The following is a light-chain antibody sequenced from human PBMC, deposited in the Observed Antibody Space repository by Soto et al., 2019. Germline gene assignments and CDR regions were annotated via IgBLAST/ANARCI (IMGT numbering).Light chain of an antibody. V-gene: IGLV2-8*01. CDR3: SCYGGIKNAV. CDR2: EVS. Sequence: QSALTQPPSASGSPGQSVTIPCTGSSSDVGGYNYVSWYQQHPGKAPKLMIYEVSKRPSGVPDRLSGSKSGNTAARTVSGFQSEDDAGYYRSCYGGIKNAVFGGGTKLTVL. J-gene: IGLJ2*01. CDR1: SSDVGGYNY.